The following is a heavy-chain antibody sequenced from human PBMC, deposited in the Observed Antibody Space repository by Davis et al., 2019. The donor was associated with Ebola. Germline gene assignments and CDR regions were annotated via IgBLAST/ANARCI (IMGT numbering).Heavy chain of an antibody. V-gene: IGHV3-21*01. CDR3: ARDQGTPYGDYGMDV. D-gene: IGHD4-17*01. CDR1: GFTFSTYS. Sequence: PGGSLRLSCAASGFTFSTYSMNWVRQAPGKGLEWVSSISSGSSYIYYADSVKGRFTISRDNAKNSLYLQMNSLRADDTAVYYCARDQGTPYGDYGMDVWGKGTTVTVSS. CDR2: ISSGSSYI. J-gene: IGHJ6*04.